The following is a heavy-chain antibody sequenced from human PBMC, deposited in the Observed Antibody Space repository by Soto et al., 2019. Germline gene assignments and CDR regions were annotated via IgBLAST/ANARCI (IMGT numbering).Heavy chain of an antibody. Sequence: QVQLVESGGGVVQPGRSLRLSCAASGFTFSMYAMHWVRQAPGKGLEWVAVISYDGSNKYYADSVKGRFTIYRDNSKNTLYLQMNSLRVEDTAVYYSARDWSNYVGSYYGMDVWGQGTTVTVSS. CDR3: ARDWSNYVGSYYGMDV. CDR2: ISYDGSNK. V-gene: IGHV3-30-3*01. J-gene: IGHJ6*02. CDR1: GFTFSMYA. D-gene: IGHD4-4*01.